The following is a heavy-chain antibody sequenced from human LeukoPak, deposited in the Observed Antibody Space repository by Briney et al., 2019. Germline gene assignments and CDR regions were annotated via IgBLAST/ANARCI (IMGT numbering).Heavy chain of an antibody. CDR2: IYYSGST. CDR3: ARLVWGYSQTLPWYYYYYMDV. D-gene: IGHD2-8*01. V-gene: IGHV4-59*01. Sequence: PSETLSLTCTVSGGSISSYYWSWIRQPPGKGLEWIGYIYYSGSTNYNPSLKSRVTISVDTSKNQFSLKLSSVTAADTAVYYCARLVWGYSQTLPWYYYYYMDVWGKGTTVTVPS. CDR1: GGSISSYY. J-gene: IGHJ6*03.